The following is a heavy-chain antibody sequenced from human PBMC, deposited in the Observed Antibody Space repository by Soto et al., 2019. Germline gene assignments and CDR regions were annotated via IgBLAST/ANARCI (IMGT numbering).Heavy chain of an antibody. CDR1: GFTFSSYS. V-gene: IGHV3-48*02. CDR3: ASPPPPLGGSAQKIYYYYGMDV. Sequence: EVQLVESGGGLVQPGGSLRLSCAASGFTFSSYSMNWVRQAPGKGLEWVSYISSSSSTIYYADSVKGRFTISRDNAKNSLYLQMNSLRDEDTAVYYCASPPPPLGGSAQKIYYYYGMDVW. D-gene: IGHD5-12*01. CDR2: ISSSSSTI. J-gene: IGHJ6*01.